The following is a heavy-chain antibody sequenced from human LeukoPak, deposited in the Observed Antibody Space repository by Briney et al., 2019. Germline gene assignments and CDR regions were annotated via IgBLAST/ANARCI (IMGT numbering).Heavy chain of an antibody. J-gene: IGHJ5*02. CDR3: AKGGRECSSTTCYTLYNWFDP. Sequence: GGSLRLSCAAPGFTLSRYAMNWVRQVPGKGLEWVSSINNYGGSRNYADSVKGRFTISRDNSKNTLYLQMNSLRVEDTAIYYCAKGGRECSSTTCYTLYNWFDPWGQGTLVTVSS. CDR2: INNYGGSR. D-gene: IGHD2-2*02. V-gene: IGHV3-23*01. CDR1: GFTLSRYA.